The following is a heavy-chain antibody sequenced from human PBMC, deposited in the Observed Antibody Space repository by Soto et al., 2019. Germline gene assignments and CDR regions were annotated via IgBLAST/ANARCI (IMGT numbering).Heavy chain of an antibody. CDR2: INAGNGNT. CDR1: GHTFTSYA. V-gene: IGHV1-3*05. Sequence: QVQLVQSGAEEKKPGASVKVSCKASGHTFTSYAMHWVRQAPGQRLEWMGWINAGNGNTKYSQKFQGRVTITRDTSASTAYMELSSLRSEDTAVYYCARSIVVVTALDYWGQVTLVTVSS. CDR3: ARSIVVVTALDY. D-gene: IGHD2-21*02. J-gene: IGHJ4*02.